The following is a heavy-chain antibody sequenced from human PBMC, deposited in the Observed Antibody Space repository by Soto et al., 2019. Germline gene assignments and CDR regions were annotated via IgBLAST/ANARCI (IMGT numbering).Heavy chain of an antibody. CDR3: AKDKAGATGRYYYGMDF. V-gene: IGHV3-23*01. CDR2: ISGSDDST. J-gene: IGHJ6*02. Sequence: LRLSCAASGFTFSNYAMSWGRQAPGKGLEWVSAISGSDDSTYYADSVKGRFTISRDNSKNTLYLQMNSLGAEDTAVYYCAKDKAGATGRYYYGMDFWGQGTTVTVSS. CDR1: GFTFSNYA. D-gene: IGHD1-26*01.